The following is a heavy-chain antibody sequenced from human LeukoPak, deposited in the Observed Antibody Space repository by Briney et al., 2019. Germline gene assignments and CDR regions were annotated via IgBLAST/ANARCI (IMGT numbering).Heavy chain of an antibody. CDR2: ISGSGGST. CDR3: AKDLGIQLWLQVDY. J-gene: IGHJ4*02. V-gene: IGHV3-23*01. CDR1: GFTFSSYA. Sequence: GGSLRLSCAASGFTFSSYAMSWVRQAPGKGLEWVSAISGSGGSTYYADSVKGRFTISRDNSKNTLYLQINSLRAEDTAVYYCAKDLGIQLWLQVDYWGQGTLVTVSS. D-gene: IGHD5-18*01.